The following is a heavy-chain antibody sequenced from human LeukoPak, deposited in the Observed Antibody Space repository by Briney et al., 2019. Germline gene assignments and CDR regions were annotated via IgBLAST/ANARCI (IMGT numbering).Heavy chain of an antibody. Sequence: SVKVSCKASGGTFSSYAISWVRQAPGQGLEWMGGIIPIFGTANYAQKFQGRVTITADESTSTAYMELRSLRSEETAVYYCARDQGVAGTGKKYFQHWGQGTLATVSS. D-gene: IGHD6-19*01. CDR1: GGTFSSYA. J-gene: IGHJ1*01. CDR3: ARDQGVAGTGKKYFQH. CDR2: IIPIFGTA. V-gene: IGHV1-69*13.